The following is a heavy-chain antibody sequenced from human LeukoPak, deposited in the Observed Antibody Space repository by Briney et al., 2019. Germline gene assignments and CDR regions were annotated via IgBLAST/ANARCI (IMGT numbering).Heavy chain of an antibody. V-gene: IGHV4-4*02. CDR1: GFTFSNYG. D-gene: IGHD3-3*01. CDR3: ARENSGSDFWSGRGYYFDY. J-gene: IGHJ4*02. CDR2: GNT. Sequence: GSLRLSCAASGFTFSNYGMNWVRQPPGKGLEWIGSGNTYYNPSLRSRVTISVDTSKQQFSLRLNSVTAADTAVYYCARENSGSDFWSGRGYYFDYWGQGILVTVSS.